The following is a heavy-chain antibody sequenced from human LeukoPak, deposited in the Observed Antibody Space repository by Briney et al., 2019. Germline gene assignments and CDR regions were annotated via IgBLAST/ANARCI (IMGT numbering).Heavy chain of an antibody. CDR3: AGCSGSSCYPNWFDP. CDR2: IIPIFGTA. CDR1: GGTFSSYA. D-gene: IGHD2-15*01. V-gene: IGHV1-69*13. Sequence: ASVKVSCKASGGTFSSYAISWVRQAPGQGLEWMGGIIPIFGTANYAQKFQGRVTITADESTSTAYMELSSLRSEDTAVYYCAGCSGSSCYPNWFDPWGQGTLVTVSS. J-gene: IGHJ5*02.